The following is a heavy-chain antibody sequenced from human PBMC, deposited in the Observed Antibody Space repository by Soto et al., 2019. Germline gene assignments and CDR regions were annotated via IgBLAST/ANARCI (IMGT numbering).Heavy chain of an antibody. CDR2: ISYDESIK. D-gene: IGHD6-6*01. CDR3: AKDSSSLTRHH. Sequence: GGSLRLSCAASGFTFSTYAMHWVRQAPGKGLEWVAVISYDESIKYYADSVKGLFTISRDNSKNTLYQKMNIMTAEDTAVYYCAKDSSSLTRHHWGQGAPVTVSS. CDR1: GFTFSTYA. J-gene: IGHJ5*02. V-gene: IGHV3-30*18.